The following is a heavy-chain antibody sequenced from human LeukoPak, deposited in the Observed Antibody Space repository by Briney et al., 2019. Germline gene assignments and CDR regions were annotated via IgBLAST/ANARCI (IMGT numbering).Heavy chain of an antibody. J-gene: IGHJ4*02. V-gene: IGHV4-4*07. Sequence: SETLSLTCTVSGDSISSYYWSWIRQPAGKGLEWIGRIHTSGSTNYNPSLKSRVTMSVDTSKNQFSLKLSSVTAADTAVYYCASRITMVRGVLTRFDYWGQGTLVTVSS. CDR1: GDSISSYY. CDR2: IHTSGST. CDR3: ASRITMVRGVLTRFDY. D-gene: IGHD3-10*01.